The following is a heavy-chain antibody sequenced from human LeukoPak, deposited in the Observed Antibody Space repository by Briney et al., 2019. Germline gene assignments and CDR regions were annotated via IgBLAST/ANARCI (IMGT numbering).Heavy chain of an antibody. CDR1: GDSISSYY. CDR2: IYYSGNT. Sequence: WETLSLTCTVSGDSISSYYWSWIRQPPGKGLEWIGCIYYSGNTNYNPSLKSRVTISIDTSKNQFSLKLSSVTAADTAVYYCARDYAFDIWGQGTMVTVSS. J-gene: IGHJ3*02. V-gene: IGHV4-59*01. CDR3: ARDYAFDI.